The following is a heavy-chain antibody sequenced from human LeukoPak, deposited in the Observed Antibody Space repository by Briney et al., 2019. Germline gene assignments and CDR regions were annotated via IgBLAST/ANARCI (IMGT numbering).Heavy chain of an antibody. CDR3: ARAVRFGDLLFAWYFDL. CDR2: IIPRLGVT. D-gene: IGHD3-10*01. Sequence: GSSVKVSCKASAGTFNSYAIRWVRQAPRQGLVVIPRIIPRLGVTNYAQKFQGRVTITADQSTTTAYMELGSLRSEATAVYYCARAVRFGDLLFAWYFDLWGPGTLVTVSS. V-gene: IGHV1-69*04. CDR1: AGTFNSYA. J-gene: IGHJ2*01.